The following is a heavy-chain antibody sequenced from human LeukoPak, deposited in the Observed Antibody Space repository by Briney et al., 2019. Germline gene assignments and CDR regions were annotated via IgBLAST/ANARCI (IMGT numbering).Heavy chain of an antibody. CDR3: ARTYSSYSSNSEFDL. Sequence: ASVKVPCKASGYTFTDYYMHWVRQAPGQGLEWMGWINPNNGGTGYAQNFQGRVTMTRDTSISTAYMELSSLRSDDTAVYYCARTYSSYSSNSEFDLWGQGTLVTVSS. V-gene: IGHV1-2*02. J-gene: IGHJ5*02. CDR2: INPNNGGT. D-gene: IGHD6-13*01. CDR1: GYTFTDYY.